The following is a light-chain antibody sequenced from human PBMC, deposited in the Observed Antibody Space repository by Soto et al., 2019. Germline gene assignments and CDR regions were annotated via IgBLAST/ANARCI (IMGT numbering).Light chain of an antibody. J-gene: IGKJ4*01. Sequence: DIQMTQSPSSLSASVGDRVTIACQSSHDVSRNLNWFQQKPGEAPKLLIYDASNLERGVPSIFSASGSWTDFTFTISSLQPEDVATYYCQQYNSMLSFGGGSDIELK. V-gene: IGKV1-33*01. CDR2: DAS. CDR3: QQYNSMLS. CDR1: HDVSRN.